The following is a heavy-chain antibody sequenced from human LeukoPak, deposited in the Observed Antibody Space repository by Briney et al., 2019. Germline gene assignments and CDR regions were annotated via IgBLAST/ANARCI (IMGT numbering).Heavy chain of an antibody. CDR3: ARDLEIAAAGLSSDY. CDR2: INPNSGGT. CDR1: GYTFTGYY. V-gene: IGHV1-2*06. D-gene: IGHD6-13*01. J-gene: IGHJ4*02. Sequence: ASVNVSCKASGYTFTGYYMHWVRQAPGQGLEWMGRINPNSGGTNYAQRFQGRVTMTRDTSISTAYMELSRLRSDDTAVYYCARDLEIAAAGLSSDYWGQGTLVTVSS.